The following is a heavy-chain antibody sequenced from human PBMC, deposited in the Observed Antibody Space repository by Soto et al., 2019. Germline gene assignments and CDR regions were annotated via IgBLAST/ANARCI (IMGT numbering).Heavy chain of an antibody. CDR2: IYHSGST. V-gene: IGHV4-4*02. CDR1: SGSITTNHA. J-gene: IGHJ4*02. D-gene: IGHD1-26*01. Sequence: SETLSLTCDVSSGSITTNHAWSWVRQPPGKGLEWIGEIYHSGSTTYTPSLKSRVTLSVDKAKNQFSLTLTSVTTADTAVYYCTRGGYWRFDYWGQGIPVTVSS. CDR3: TRGGYWRFDY.